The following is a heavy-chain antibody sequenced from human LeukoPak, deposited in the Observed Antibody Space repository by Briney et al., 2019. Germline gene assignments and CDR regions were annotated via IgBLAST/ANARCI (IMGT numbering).Heavy chain of an antibody. J-gene: IGHJ5*02. D-gene: IGHD3-10*01. V-gene: IGHV4-39*01. CDR2: IYYSGRT. Sequence: PSETLSLTCTVSGGSISSSSYYWGWIRQPPGKGLEWIGSIYYSGRTYYNPSLKSRVTISVDTSKNQFSLKLSSVTAADTAVYYCARLNRDVLLWFGAWGFDPWGQGTLVTVSS. CDR1: GGSISSSSYY. CDR3: ARLNRDVLLWFGAWGFDP.